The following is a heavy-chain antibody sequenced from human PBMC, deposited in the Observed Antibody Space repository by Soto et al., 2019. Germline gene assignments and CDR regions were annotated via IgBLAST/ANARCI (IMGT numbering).Heavy chain of an antibody. CDR1: GGTFSSYA. CDR2: IIPIFGTA. J-gene: IGHJ3*02. Sequence: SVKVSCKASGGTFSSYAISWVRQAPGQGLEWMGGIIPIFGTANYAQKFQGRVTITADKSTSTAYMELSSLRSEDTAVYYCAATYYYDSSGYGNAFDIWGQGTMVTVSS. D-gene: IGHD3-22*01. V-gene: IGHV1-69*06. CDR3: AATYYYDSSGYGNAFDI.